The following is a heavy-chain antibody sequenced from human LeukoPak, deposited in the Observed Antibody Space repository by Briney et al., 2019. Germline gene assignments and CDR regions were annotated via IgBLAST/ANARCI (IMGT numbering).Heavy chain of an antibody. D-gene: IGHD4-23*01. V-gene: IGHV4-4*07. Sequence: KASETLSLTCTVSGGSISSYYWSWIRQPAGKGLEWIGRIYTSGSTNYNPSLKSRVTMSVDTSKNQFSLKLSSVTAADTAVYYCARADYGGNSYYFDYWGQGTLVTVSS. CDR2: IYTSGST. J-gene: IGHJ4*02. CDR3: ARADYGGNSYYFDY. CDR1: GGSISSYY.